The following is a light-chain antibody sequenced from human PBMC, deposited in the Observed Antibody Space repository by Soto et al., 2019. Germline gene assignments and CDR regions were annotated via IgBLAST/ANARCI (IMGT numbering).Light chain of an antibody. J-gene: IGLJ2*01. Sequence: QAVVTQESSLTVSPGGTVTLTCGSSTGTVTSGLYPYWFQQKPGQAPKTLIYDTSNKHSWTPARFSGSLLGGKAALTLSGAQPEDEAEYYCLLAYGGGNVFGGGTKSPS. CDR3: LLAYGGGNV. CDR1: TGTVTSGLY. V-gene: IGLV7-46*01. CDR2: DTS.